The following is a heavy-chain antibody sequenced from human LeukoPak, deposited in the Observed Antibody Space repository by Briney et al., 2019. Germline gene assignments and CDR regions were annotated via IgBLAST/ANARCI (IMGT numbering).Heavy chain of an antibody. CDR1: GFTFGDYA. D-gene: IGHD1-26*01. CDR2: IRSKAYGGTT. J-gene: IGHJ4*02. CDR3: TRISLGATVDY. Sequence: GGSLRLSCTASGFTFGDYAMSWVRHAPGKGLEWVGFIRSKAYGGTTEYAASVKGRFTISRDDSKSIAYLQMNSLKTEDTAVYYCTRISLGATVDYWGQGTLVTVSS. V-gene: IGHV3-49*04.